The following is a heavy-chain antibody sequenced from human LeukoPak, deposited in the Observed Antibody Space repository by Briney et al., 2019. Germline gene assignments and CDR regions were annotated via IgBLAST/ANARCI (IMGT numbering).Heavy chain of an antibody. CDR2: IYYSGST. CDR3: ATQGSSGWYQGFDY. CDR1: GGSISSYY. V-gene: IGHV4-59*01. J-gene: IGHJ4*02. D-gene: IGHD6-19*01. Sequence: SETLSLTCTVSGGSISSYYWSWIWQPPGKGLEWIGYIYYSGSTNYNPSLKSRVTISVDTSKNQFSLKLSSVTAADTAVYYCATQGSSGWYQGFDYWGQGTLVTVSS.